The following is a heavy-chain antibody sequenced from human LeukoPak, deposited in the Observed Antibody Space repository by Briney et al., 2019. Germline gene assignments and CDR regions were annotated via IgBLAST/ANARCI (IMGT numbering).Heavy chain of an antibody. CDR1: GFTFSSYS. V-gene: IGHV3-21*01. Sequence: GGSLRLSCAASGFTFSSYSMNWVRQAPGKGLEWVSSISSSSSYIYYADSVKGRFTISRDNSKNTLYLQMNSLRAEDTAVYYCAKTSRGSYARLDYWGQGTLVTVSS. CDR2: ISSSSSYI. J-gene: IGHJ4*02. D-gene: IGHD3-16*01. CDR3: AKTSRGSYARLDY.